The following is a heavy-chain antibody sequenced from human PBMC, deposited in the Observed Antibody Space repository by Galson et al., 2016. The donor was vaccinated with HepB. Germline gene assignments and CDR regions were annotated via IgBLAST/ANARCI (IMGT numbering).Heavy chain of an antibody. CDR2: ICSGDSDT. J-gene: IGHJ6*02. CDR3: ARKGNFDTLYYGLDV. Sequence: QSGAEVKKPGESLRISCKTSGYSFSNYWIAWVRRMPGKGLEWMGIICSGDSDTRYSPSFQGQVTISADKSIRTSYLQWTRLKASDTAMYYCARKGNFDTLYYGLDVWGQGTTVTVSS. D-gene: IGHD3-22*01. V-gene: IGHV5-51*01. CDR1: GYSFSNYW.